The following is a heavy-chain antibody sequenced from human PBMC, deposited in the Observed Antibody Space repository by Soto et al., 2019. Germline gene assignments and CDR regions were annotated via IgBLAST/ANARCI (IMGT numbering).Heavy chain of an antibody. CDR3: AGLYPYESSGYHLNY. CDR2: IYYSGST. V-gene: IGHV4-59*08. D-gene: IGHD3-22*01. J-gene: IGHJ4*02. CDR1: GGSISSYY. Sequence: SETLSLTCTVSGGSISSYYWSWIRQPPGKGLEWIGYIYYSGSTNYNPSLKSRITISVDTSKNQFSLKLRSVTAADTAVFYCAGLYPYESSGYHLNYWGQGALVTVSS.